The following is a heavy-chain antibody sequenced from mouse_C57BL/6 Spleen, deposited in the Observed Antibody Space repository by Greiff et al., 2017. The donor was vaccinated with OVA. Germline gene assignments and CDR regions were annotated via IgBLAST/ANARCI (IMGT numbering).Heavy chain of an antibody. CDR1: GFTFSDSG. CDR2: ISSGSSTI. V-gene: IGHV5-17*01. CDR3: ARDDGYYNYFDY. D-gene: IGHD2-3*01. J-gene: IGHJ2*01. Sequence: EVQRVESGGGLVKPGGSLKLSCAASGFTFSDSGMHWVRQAPEKGLEWVADISSGSSTIYYADTVKCRVTISRDNANKTLFLTMNSLRSEDTAMYYGARDDGYYNYFDYWGQGTTLTVAS.